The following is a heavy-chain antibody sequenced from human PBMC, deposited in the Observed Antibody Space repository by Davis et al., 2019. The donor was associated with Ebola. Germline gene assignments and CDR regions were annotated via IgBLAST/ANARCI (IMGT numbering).Heavy chain of an antibody. CDR1: GFTFSSYS. CDR2: ISSSSSYI. CDR3: AGEDDYSNEH. J-gene: IGHJ4*02. D-gene: IGHD4-11*01. Sequence: GESLKISCAASGFTFSSYSMNWVRQAPGKGLEWVSSISSSSSYIYYADSVKGRFTISRDTSKNTLYLQMSSLRAEDTAVYYCAGEDDYSNEHWGQGTLVTVSS. V-gene: IGHV3-21*04.